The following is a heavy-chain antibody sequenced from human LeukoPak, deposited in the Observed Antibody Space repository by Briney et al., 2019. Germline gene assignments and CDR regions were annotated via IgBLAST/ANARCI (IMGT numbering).Heavy chain of an antibody. CDR1: GFTFSSYA. D-gene: IGHD5-12*01. CDR2: VSGSGGST. J-gene: IGHJ4*02. V-gene: IGHV3-23*01. CDR3: AKDLDIVATITGN. Sequence: GGSLRLSCAASGFTFSSYAMSWARQAPGKGLEWVSGVSGSGGSTYYADSVKGRFTISRDNSKNTLYLQMNSLRAEDTAVYYCAKDLDIVATITGNWGQGTLVTVSS.